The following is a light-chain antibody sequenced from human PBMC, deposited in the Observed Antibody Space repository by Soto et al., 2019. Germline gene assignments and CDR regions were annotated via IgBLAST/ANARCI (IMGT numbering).Light chain of an antibody. Sequence: EIVLTQSPGTLSLSPGERATLSCRASQSVSSSYLAWYQQKPGQAPSLLIYGASSRATGIPDRFSGSGSGTVCTLTISRRMLEDFAVYYCQQYGHSPPLTFGKGTKLEIK. V-gene: IGKV3-20*01. CDR3: QQYGHSPPLT. CDR1: QSVSSSY. J-gene: IGKJ2*01. CDR2: GAS.